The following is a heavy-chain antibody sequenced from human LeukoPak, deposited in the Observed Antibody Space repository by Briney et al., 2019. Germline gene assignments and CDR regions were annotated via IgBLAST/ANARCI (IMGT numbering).Heavy chain of an antibody. J-gene: IGHJ4*02. CDR1: GFTFSNYW. CDR3: ASPHSGSPGGLGY. Sequence: GGSLRLSCAASGFTFSNYWMHWVRQAPGKGLEWVAVIWYDGSNKYCADSVKGRFTISRDNSKNTLYLQMNSLRAEDTAVYYCASPHSGSPGGLGYWGQGTLVTVSS. V-gene: IGHV3-33*08. CDR2: IWYDGSNK. D-gene: IGHD1-26*01.